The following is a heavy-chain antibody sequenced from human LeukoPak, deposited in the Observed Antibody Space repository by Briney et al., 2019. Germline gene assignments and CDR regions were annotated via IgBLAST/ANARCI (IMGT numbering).Heavy chain of an antibody. CDR3: AREEMKGYYFDY. V-gene: IGHV3-23*01. CDR1: GFTFSSYA. CDR2: ISGSGGST. Sequence: GGSLRLSCAASGFTFSSYAMSWVRQAPGKGLEWVSAISGSGGSTYYADSVKGRFTISRDNAKNSLYLQMNSLRAEDTAVYYCAREEMKGYYFDYWGQGTLVTVSS. D-gene: IGHD5-24*01. J-gene: IGHJ4*02.